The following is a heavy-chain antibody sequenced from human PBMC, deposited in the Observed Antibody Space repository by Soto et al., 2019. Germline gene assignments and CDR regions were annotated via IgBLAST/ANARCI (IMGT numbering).Heavy chain of an antibody. J-gene: IGHJ6*03. CDR2: INHSGST. Sequence: SETLSLTCAVYGGSFSGYYWSWIRQPPGKGLEWIGEINHSGSTNYNPSLKSRVTISVDTSKNQFSLKLSSVTAADTAVYYCARGRNDANYDFWSRPTRYYYMDVWGKGTTVTVSS. CDR3: ARGRNDANYDFWSRPTRYYYMDV. D-gene: IGHD3-3*01. CDR1: GGSFSGYY. V-gene: IGHV4-34*01.